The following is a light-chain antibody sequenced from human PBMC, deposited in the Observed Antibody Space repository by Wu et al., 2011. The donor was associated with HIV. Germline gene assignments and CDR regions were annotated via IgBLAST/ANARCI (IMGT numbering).Light chain of an antibody. CDR1: HSISITY. J-gene: IGKJ4*01. Sequence: EIVLTQSPGTLSLSPGERATLSCRASHSISITYLAWYQQKPGQAPRLLIYGASSRAAGIPARFSSGGSGTDFTLTISRLEPEDFAVYYCQQYATSPLLTFGGGTEGGD. V-gene: IGKV3-20*01. CDR3: QQYATSPLLT. CDR2: GAS.